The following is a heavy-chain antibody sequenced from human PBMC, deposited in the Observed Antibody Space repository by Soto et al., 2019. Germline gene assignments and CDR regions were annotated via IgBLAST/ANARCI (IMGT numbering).Heavy chain of an antibody. Sequence: GGSLRLSCSASGFTFSSSAMHWVRQAPGKGLEYVSGISNNEIRTYYADSVKGRFTISRDNSKNTLYLQMNSLRAEDTAVYYCARERRNNWNQNWFDPWGQGTLVTVSS. V-gene: IGHV3-64*04. J-gene: IGHJ5*02. D-gene: IGHD1-20*01. CDR1: GFTFSSSA. CDR2: ISNNEIRT. CDR3: ARERRNNWNQNWFDP.